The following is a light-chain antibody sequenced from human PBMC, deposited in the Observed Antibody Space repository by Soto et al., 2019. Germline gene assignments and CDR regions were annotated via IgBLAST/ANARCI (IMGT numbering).Light chain of an antibody. Sequence: EIVLTQSPGTLSLSPGERATLSCRASQSVSSSDLAWYQQKPGQAPRLLIYGASSSATGIPDRFSGSGSGTDFTLTISRLEPEDFAVYDCQQYGTSSSFGGGTKVEIK. CDR3: QQYGTSSS. CDR2: GAS. J-gene: IGKJ4*01. V-gene: IGKV3-20*01. CDR1: QSVSSSD.